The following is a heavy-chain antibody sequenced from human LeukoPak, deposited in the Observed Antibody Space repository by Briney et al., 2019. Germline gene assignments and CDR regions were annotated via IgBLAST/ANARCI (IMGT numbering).Heavy chain of an antibody. CDR2: ISGRSSHI. D-gene: IGHD3-16*01. CDR1: GFSFSDYG. Sequence: GGSLRLSCSASGFSFSDYGMNWVRQAPGKGLEWVSSISGRSSHIYYGDSVKGRFAISRDNAKNSLHLQMNSLGAEDTAVYYCGRAFPPLRTSSAGDLWGQGILVTVSS. CDR3: GRAFPPLRTSSAGDL. V-gene: IGHV3-21*01. J-gene: IGHJ4*02.